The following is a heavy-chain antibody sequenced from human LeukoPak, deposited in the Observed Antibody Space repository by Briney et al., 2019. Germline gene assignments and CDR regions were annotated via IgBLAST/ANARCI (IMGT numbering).Heavy chain of an antibody. J-gene: IGHJ4*02. D-gene: IGHD5-18*01. CDR1: GFKFSNHW. CDR2: INNDGSDT. V-gene: IGHV3-74*01. Sequence: GGSLRLSCAASGFKFSNHWMRWVRQSPGKGLVWVARINNDGSDTSHADSVEGRFTISRDNAENTLYLQMNSLRAEDTAVYYCARDLHSYGYWGQGTLVTVSS. CDR3: ARDLHSYGY.